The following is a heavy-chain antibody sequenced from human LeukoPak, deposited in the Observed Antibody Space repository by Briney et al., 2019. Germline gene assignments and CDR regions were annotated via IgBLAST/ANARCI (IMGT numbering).Heavy chain of an antibody. CDR1: GYTFTGYY. CDR2: INPNSGGT. Sequence: ASVKVSCKASGYTFTGYYMHWVRQAPGQGLEWMGWINPNSGGTNYAQKFQGRVTMTRDTSISTAYMELSRLRSEDTAVYYCASTFWSGPPGGYYYMDVWGKGTTVTVSS. V-gene: IGHV1-2*02. J-gene: IGHJ6*03. D-gene: IGHD3-3*01. CDR3: ASTFWSGPPGGYYYMDV.